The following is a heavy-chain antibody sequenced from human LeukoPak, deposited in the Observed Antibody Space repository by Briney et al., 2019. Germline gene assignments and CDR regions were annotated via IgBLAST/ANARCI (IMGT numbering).Heavy chain of an antibody. CDR1: GFTFSRYW. V-gene: IGHV3-74*01. CDR2: INSGGRST. D-gene: IGHD3-10*01. J-gene: IGHJ4*02. CDR3: AREFFRERDLFDY. Sequence: GGSLSLSCVASGFTFSRYWRHWVRQAPGKGLVWVSRINSGGRSTNYASPVKGRFSISSDNDENTSDLQMTSPRGEDTALYCCAREFFRERDLFDYWGQGTLVTVSS.